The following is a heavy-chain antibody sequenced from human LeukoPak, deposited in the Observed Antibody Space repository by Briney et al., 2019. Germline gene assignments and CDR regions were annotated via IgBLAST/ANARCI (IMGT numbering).Heavy chain of an antibody. Sequence: GGSLRLSCAASGFTLSSYWMSWVRQAPGKGLEWVANIKQDGSEKYYVDSVKGRFTISRDNAKNSLYLQMNSLRVEDTALYYCARTRGHYGMDVWGQGTTVTVSS. CDR3: ARTRGHYGMDV. J-gene: IGHJ6*02. V-gene: IGHV3-7*01. CDR1: GFTLSSYW. D-gene: IGHD2-2*01. CDR2: IKQDGSEK.